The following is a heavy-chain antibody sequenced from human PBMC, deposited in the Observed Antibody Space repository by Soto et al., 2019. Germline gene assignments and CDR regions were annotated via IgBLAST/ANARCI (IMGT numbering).Heavy chain of an antibody. Sequence: VGSLRLSCAASGFSFSTSTVNWVRQAPGKGLEWVSYISSGSTTIYYADSVKGRFTISRDNGKNSLYLQMNSLRDEDTAVYYCARVRRNDASDYYGMDVWGQGTTVTVSS. V-gene: IGHV3-48*02. CDR2: ISSGSTTI. D-gene: IGHD1-1*01. CDR1: GFSFSTST. J-gene: IGHJ6*02. CDR3: ARVRRNDASDYYGMDV.